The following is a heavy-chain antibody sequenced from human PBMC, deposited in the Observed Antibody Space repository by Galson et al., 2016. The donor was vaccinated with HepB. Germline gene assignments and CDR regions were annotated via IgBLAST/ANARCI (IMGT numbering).Heavy chain of an antibody. J-gene: IGHJ4*02. CDR3: ARGGWFYYDTSDDAGDF. Sequence: SLRLSCAASAFSLSSYWMTWVRQAPGKGLEWVANINKDGSEENYADSVKGRFTISRDNAKNSLYLQMNGLRAEDTAVYYCARGGWFYYDTSDDAGDFWGQGILVTVSS. V-gene: IGHV3-7*05. CDR2: INKDGSEE. D-gene: IGHD3-22*01. CDR1: AFSLSSYW.